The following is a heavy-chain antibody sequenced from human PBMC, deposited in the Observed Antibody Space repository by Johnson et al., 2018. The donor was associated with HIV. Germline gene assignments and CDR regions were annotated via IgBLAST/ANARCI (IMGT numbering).Heavy chain of an antibody. CDR1: AFTFSNYA. D-gene: IGHD3-22*01. J-gene: IGHJ3*02. V-gene: IGHV3-30*04. Sequence: QVQLVESGGGVVQPGRSLRLACAASAFTFSNYAMHWVRQAPGKGLEWVAVISYDGSKIYHADSGKGRFTISRDNSKNTLYLQMNSLRVEDTSLYYCVRDLSFDSIGYSHAFDMWGQGTMVTVSS. CDR2: ISYDGSKI. CDR3: VRDLSFDSIGYSHAFDM.